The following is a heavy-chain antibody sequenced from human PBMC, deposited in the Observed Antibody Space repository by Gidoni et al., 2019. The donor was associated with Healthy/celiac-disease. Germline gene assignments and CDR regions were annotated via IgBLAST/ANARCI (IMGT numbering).Heavy chain of an antibody. CDR3: AREKSGYAT. CDR2: IYYSGST. D-gene: IGHD5-12*01. J-gene: IGHJ5*02. V-gene: IGHV4-31*03. CDR1: GGSISSGGYY. Sequence: QVQLQGSGAGLVKPSQTMSLTCPVSGGSISSGGYYWSWIRQHPGKGLEWIWYIYYSGSTYYNPSLKSRFTISVDTSKNQFSLKLSSVTAADTSVYYCAREKSGYATWVQGTLVTVSS.